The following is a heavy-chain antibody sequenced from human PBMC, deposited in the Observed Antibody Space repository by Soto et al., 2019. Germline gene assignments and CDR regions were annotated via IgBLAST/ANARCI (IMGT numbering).Heavy chain of an antibody. D-gene: IGHD6-13*01. V-gene: IGHV3-23*01. CDR2: ISGSGVNT. J-gene: IGHJ4*02. CDR3: ARPGVAAAPDDY. Sequence: GGSLRLSCAASGFTFSSYAMSWVRQAPGKGLEWVSTISGSGVNTYYADSVKGRFTISRDNSKNTLYLQMNSLRAEDAAMYYCARPGVAAAPDDYWGQGTLVTVSS. CDR1: GFTFSSYA.